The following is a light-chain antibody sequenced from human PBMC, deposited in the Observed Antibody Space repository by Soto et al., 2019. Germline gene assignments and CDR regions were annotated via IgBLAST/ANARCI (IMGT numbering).Light chain of an antibody. CDR3: QQYGSSPRT. V-gene: IGKV3-20*01. CDR2: GAS. J-gene: IGKJ2*02. CDR1: RSVSSSY. Sequence: EIVLTQSPGTLSLSPGERATLSCGASRSVSSSYLAWYQQKPGQAPRLLIYGASSRATGIPDRFSGSGSGTDFTLTISRLEPEDFAVYYCQQYGSSPRTFGQGTKLEIK.